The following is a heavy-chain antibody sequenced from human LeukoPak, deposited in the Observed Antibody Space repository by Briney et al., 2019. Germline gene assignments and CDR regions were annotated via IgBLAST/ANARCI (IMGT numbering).Heavy chain of an antibody. CDR3: ASGDTAMVLDY. J-gene: IGHJ4*02. Sequence: PSETLSLTCTIAGYSISSGYYWGWIRQPPGTGLEWIGSIYHSGSTYYNPSLKSRVTISVDTSKNQFSLKLSSVTAADTAVYYCASGDTAMVLDYWGQGTLVTVSS. D-gene: IGHD5-18*01. V-gene: IGHV4-38-2*02. CDR2: IYHSGST. CDR1: GYSISSGYY.